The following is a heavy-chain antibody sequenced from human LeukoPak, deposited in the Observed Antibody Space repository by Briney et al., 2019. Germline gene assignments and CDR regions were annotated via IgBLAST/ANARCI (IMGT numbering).Heavy chain of an antibody. Sequence: SGPTRVNPTQPHTLTCTFSGFSLSTSAVGVGWIRQPPGKALEWLAIIYWDDDKRYSPSLKSTLTITKDTSKNQVVITMTNMDPVDTGTYYCAHLKYSSSWGFNYWGQGALVTVSS. J-gene: IGHJ4*02. CDR2: IYWDDDK. CDR1: GFSLSTSAVG. V-gene: IGHV2-5*02. CDR3: AHLKYSSSWGFNY. D-gene: IGHD6-13*01.